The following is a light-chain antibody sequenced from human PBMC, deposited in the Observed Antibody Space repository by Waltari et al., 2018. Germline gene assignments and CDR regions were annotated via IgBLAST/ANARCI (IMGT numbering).Light chain of an antibody. J-gene: IGLJ2*01. CDR3: LSYTTRISFV. CDR2: EVT. V-gene: IGLV2-23*02. CDR1: SNDLGNFNH. Sequence: QPALTQPASVSGSPGQSTTIPCPGSSNDLGNFNHVCWYQQHPCKAPRLIISEVTERPSGVSDRFSGSKSGNTASLTISGLQAEDEADYYCLSYTTRISFVFGGGTKL.